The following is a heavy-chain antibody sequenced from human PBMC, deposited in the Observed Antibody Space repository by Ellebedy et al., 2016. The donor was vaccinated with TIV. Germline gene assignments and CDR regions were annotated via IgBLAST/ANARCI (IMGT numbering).Heavy chain of an antibody. J-gene: IGHJ4*02. CDR2: ISAYNGNT. Sequence: AASVKVSCKTSGYTFTSYGISWVRQAPGQGLEWMGWISAYNGNTNYAQMLQGRVTMTTDTFTSTAYMELRSLRSDDTAVYYCARDFRRSYWGIDYWGQGTLVTVSS. V-gene: IGHV1-18*04. CDR1: GYTFTSYG. CDR3: ARDFRRSYWGIDY. D-gene: IGHD1-26*01.